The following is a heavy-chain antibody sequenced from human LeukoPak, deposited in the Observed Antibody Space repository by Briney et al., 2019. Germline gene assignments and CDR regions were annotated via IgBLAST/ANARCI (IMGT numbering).Heavy chain of an antibody. CDR1: GFIVSHNY. CDR2: IYSDGTT. D-gene: IGHD6-13*01. Sequence: GGSLRLSCAASGFIVSHNYMTWVRQAPGKGLEWISVIYSDGTTYYADSVKGRFTISRDQANNTLYLQMNTLRDEDTAVYYCARGPRYSFYWGQGTLVSVSS. J-gene: IGHJ4*02. CDR3: ARGPRYSFY. V-gene: IGHV3-53*01.